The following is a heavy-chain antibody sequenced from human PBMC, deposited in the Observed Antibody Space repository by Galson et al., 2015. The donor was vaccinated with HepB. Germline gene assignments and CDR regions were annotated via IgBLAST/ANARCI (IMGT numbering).Heavy chain of an antibody. J-gene: IGHJ6*03. CDR3: ARDRGSVVVVPAAMGLFYYYMDV. D-gene: IGHD2-2*01. CDR2: INPNSGVT. Sequence: CKASGYTFTGYYIHWVRQAPGQGLEWMGWINPNSGVTNYAQNFQGRVTMXRDTSISTAYMELSRLRSDDTAIYYCARDRGSVVVVPAAMGLFYYYMDVWGKGTTVTVSS. V-gene: IGHV1-2*02. CDR1: GYTFTGYY.